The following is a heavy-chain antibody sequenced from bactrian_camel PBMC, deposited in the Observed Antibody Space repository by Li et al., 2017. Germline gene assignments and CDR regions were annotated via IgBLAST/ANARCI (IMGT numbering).Heavy chain of an antibody. V-gene: IGHV3-3*01. CDR1: GYTVDNYY. J-gene: IGHJ4*01. D-gene: IGHD6*01. CDR2: IIKRSGNV. CDR3: AADSPEYDGSWYSSCPNPSFGI. Sequence: HVQLVESGGGTVQAGGSLRLPCVGSGYTVDNYYMAWFRQVPGKEREAVAAIIKRSGNVDYADSVKGRFTISRDNARNTVSLQINNLQVDDTAVYYCAADSPEYDGSWYSSCPNPSFGIWGQGTQVTVS.